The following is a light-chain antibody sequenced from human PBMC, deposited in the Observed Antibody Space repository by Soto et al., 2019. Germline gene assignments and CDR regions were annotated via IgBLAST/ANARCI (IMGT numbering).Light chain of an antibody. Sequence: QSALTQPPSASGSPGQSVTISCTGTSSDVGGYNYVSWYQQHPGKAPKLMIYEVNKRPSGVPDRFSGSKSGNTASLTVSGLQAEDEADSYCSSYAGSNNLVFGGGTKLTVL. V-gene: IGLV2-8*01. J-gene: IGLJ2*01. CDR3: SSYAGSNNLV. CDR1: SSDVGGYNY. CDR2: EVN.